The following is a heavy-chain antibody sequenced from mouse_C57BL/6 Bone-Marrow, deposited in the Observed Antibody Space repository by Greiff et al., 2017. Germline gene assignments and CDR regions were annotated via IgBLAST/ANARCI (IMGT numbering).Heavy chain of an antibody. CDR3: ARDYYRYWYFDV. CDR2: ILPRIGST. CDR1: DSDVFPIAY. J-gene: IGHJ1*03. V-gene: IGHV15-2*01. D-gene: IGHD2-14*01. Sequence: QVQLQQSGSELRSPGSSVKLSCKDFDSDVFPIAYLSWVRQKPGHGFEWIGGILPRIGSTIYGEKFEDHATVDADTLSTTAYWELNSLTSEYSAIYYGARDYYRYWYFDVWGTGTTVTVSS.